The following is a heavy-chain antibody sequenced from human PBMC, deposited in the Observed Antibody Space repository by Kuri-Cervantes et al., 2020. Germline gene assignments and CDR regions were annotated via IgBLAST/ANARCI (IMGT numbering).Heavy chain of an antibody. CDR3: ARDSGAVIADS. D-gene: IGHD3-10*01. J-gene: IGHJ4*02. Sequence: GESLKISCAASGFTFSSYGMHWVRQAPGKGLEWVAVISYDGSNKYYADSVKGRFTISKDNARNSLYLQMSSLRAEDTAVYYCARDSGAVIADSWGQGTLVTVSS. CDR1: GFTFSSYG. CDR2: ISYDGSNK. V-gene: IGHV3-30*12.